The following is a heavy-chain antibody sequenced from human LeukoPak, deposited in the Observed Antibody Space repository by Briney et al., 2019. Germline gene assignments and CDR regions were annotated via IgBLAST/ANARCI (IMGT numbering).Heavy chain of an antibody. CDR3: ARSYNMGSYYTFYFDF. CDR1: GGSISGYY. D-gene: IGHD3-10*01. J-gene: IGHJ4*02. CDR2: IYYTGNT. V-gene: IGHV4-59*01. Sequence: SETLSLTCTVSGGSISGYYWSWIRQPPGKGLEWIGHIYYTGNTNYGPSLMSRVTISVDTYKNYFSLKLNSVTAADTAVYSCARSYNMGSYYTFYFDFWGQGALVTVSS.